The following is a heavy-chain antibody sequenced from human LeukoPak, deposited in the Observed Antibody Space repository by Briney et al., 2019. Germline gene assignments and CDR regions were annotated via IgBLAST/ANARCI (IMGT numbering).Heavy chain of an antibody. J-gene: IGHJ4*02. V-gene: IGHV4-34*01. D-gene: IGHD3-10*01. CDR1: GGXFSGYY. CDR3: ARGKSYYNAIDY. CDR2: INHSGST. Sequence: SETLSLTCAVYGGXFSGYYCSWIRQPPGKGLEWIGEINHSGSTNYNPSLKSRVTISVDTSKNQFSLKLSSVTAADTAVYYCARGKSYYNAIDYWGQGTLVTVSS.